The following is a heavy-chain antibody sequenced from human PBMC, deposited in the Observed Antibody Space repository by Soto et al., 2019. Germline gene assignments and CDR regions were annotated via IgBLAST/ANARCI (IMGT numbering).Heavy chain of an antibody. D-gene: IGHD3-22*01. CDR2: INHSGST. J-gene: IGHJ4*02. Sequence: QVQLQQWGAGLLKPSETLSLTCAVYGGSFSGYYWSWIRQPPGKGLEWMGEINHSGSTNYNPSRKSRVTISVDTSKNQFSLKLSSVTAADTAVYYCARGHLGDSSGYYTPDYWGQGTLVTVSS. CDR3: ARGHLGDSSGYYTPDY. CDR1: GGSFSGYY. V-gene: IGHV4-34*01.